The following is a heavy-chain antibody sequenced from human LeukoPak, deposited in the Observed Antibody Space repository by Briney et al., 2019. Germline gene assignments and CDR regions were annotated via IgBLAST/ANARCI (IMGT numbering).Heavy chain of an antibody. CDR3: ARGGTTFDY. D-gene: IGHD1-7*01. CDR2: IYYSGST. CDR1: GGSISSHY. J-gene: IGHJ4*02. Sequence: SETLSLTCTVSGGSISSHYWSWIRQPPGKGLEWIGYIYYSGSTNYNPSLKSRVTISVDTSKNQFSLKLSSVTAADTAVYYCARGGTTFDYWGQGTLATVSS. V-gene: IGHV4-59*11.